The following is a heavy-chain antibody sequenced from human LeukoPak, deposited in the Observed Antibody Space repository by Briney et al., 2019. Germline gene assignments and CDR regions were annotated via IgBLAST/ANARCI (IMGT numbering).Heavy chain of an antibody. CDR1: GFTFSSYA. V-gene: IGHV3-30-3*01. CDR2: ISYDGSNK. Sequence: PGGSLRLSCAASGFTFSSYAMHWVRQAPGKGLEWVAVISYDGSNKYYADSVKGRFTISRDNSKNTLYLQMNSLRAEDTAVYYCAKAYYYGSGSQYYFDYWGQGTLVTVSS. D-gene: IGHD3-10*01. J-gene: IGHJ4*02. CDR3: AKAYYYGSGSQYYFDY.